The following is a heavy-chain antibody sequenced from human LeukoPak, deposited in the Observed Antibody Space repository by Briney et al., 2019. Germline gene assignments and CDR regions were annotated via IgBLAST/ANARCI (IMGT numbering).Heavy chain of an antibody. Sequence: SETLSLTCAVYGGSFSGYYWSWIRQPPGKGLEWIGEINHSGSTNYNPSLKSRVTISVDTSKNQFSLELSSVTAADTAVYYCARVGIKRNRSLDYWGQGTLVTVSS. CDR1: GGSFSGYY. CDR2: INHSGST. CDR3: ARVGIKRNRSLDY. J-gene: IGHJ4*02. D-gene: IGHD5-18*01. V-gene: IGHV4-34*01.